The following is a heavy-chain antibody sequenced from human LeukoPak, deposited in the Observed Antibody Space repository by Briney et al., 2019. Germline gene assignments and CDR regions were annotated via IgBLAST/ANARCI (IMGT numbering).Heavy chain of an antibody. CDR3: ARDSAGAFWSGYTGDAFDI. CDR2: INHSGST. V-gene: IGHV4-34*01. J-gene: IGHJ3*02. Sequence: PSETLSLTCAVYGGSFSGYYWSWIRQPPGKGLEWIGEINHSGSTNYNPSLKSRVTISVDTSKNQFSLNLSSVTAADTVVYYCARDSAGAFWSGYTGDAFDIWGQGTMVTVSS. D-gene: IGHD3-3*01. CDR1: GGSFSGYY.